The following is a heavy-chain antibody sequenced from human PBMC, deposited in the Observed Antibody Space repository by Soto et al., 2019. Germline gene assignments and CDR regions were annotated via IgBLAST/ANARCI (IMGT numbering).Heavy chain of an antibody. D-gene: IGHD5-12*01. CDR3: ARAEPWMCLDY. V-gene: IGHV1-2*04. CDR2: INPNSGGT. Sequence: QVQLVQSGAEVKKPGASVKVSCKASGYTFTGYDMHWVRQAPGQGLEWMGWINPNSGGTNYAQKFQGWVTMTRDTSISTDDMEVSRLRSDDTAVYYCARAEPWMCLDYWGQGTLVTVSS. J-gene: IGHJ4*02. CDR1: GYTFTGYD.